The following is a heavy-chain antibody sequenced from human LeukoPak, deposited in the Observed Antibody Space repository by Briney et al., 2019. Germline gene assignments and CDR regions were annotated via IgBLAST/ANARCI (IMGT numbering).Heavy chain of an antibody. CDR2: INHSGST. J-gene: IGHJ4*02. V-gene: IGHV4-34*01. CDR1: GGSFSGYY. D-gene: IGHD6-19*01. Sequence: SETLSLTCAVYGGSFSGYYWSWIRQPPGKGLEWIGEINHSGSTNYNPSLKSRVTMSVDTSKNQFSLKLSSVTAADTAVYYCARGGLASDYWGQGTLVTVSS. CDR3: ARGGLASDY.